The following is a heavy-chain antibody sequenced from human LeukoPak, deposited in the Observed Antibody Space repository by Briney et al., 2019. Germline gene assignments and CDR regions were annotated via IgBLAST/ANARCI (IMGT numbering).Heavy chain of an antibody. V-gene: IGHV1-24*01. CDR3: ATDSEPYYYDSSGYYHFDY. CDR2: FDPEDGET. J-gene: IGHJ4*02. Sequence: GASVKVSCKVSGYTLTELSMHWVRQAPGKGLEWMGGFDPEDGETIYAQKFQGRVTMTEDTSTDTAYMELSSLRSEDTAVYYCATDSEPYYYDSSGYYHFDYWGQGTLVTVSS. CDR1: GYTLTELS. D-gene: IGHD3-22*01.